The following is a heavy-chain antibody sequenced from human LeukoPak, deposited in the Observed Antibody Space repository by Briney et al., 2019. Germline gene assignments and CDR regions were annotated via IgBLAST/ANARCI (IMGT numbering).Heavy chain of an antibody. Sequence: GGSLKLSCAASGFTFSNYMMHWVRQAPGKGLVWVSRIKSDGITITYADSVKGRFTISRDNAKNTLYLQMNSLRAEDTAVYYCLRDLNWSLDQWGQGTLVTVSS. CDR3: LRDLNWSLDQ. V-gene: IGHV3-74*01. CDR1: GFTFSNYM. CDR2: IKSDGITI. D-gene: IGHD1-20*01. J-gene: IGHJ4*02.